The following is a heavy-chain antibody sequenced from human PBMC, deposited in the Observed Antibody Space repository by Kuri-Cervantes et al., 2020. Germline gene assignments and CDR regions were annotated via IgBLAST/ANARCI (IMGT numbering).Heavy chain of an antibody. V-gene: IGHV3-21*01. CDR3: ARSPHLLDY. CDR2: ISSSSSYI. CDR1: GFTFSSYA. D-gene: IGHD1-14*01. Sequence: GESLKISCAASGFTFSSYAMSWVRQAPGKGLEWVSSISSSSSYIYYADSVKGRFTISRDNAKNSLYLQMNSLRAEDTAVYYCARSPHLLDYWGQGTLVTVSS. J-gene: IGHJ4*02.